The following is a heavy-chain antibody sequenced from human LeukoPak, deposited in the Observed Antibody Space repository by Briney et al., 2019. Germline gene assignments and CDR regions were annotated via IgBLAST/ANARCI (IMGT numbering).Heavy chain of an antibody. D-gene: IGHD2-8*01. CDR2: INPSGGST. Sequence: ASVKVSCKASGYTFTSYYMHWVRQAPGQGLEWMGIINPSGGSTSYAQKFQGRVTMTRDTSTSTVYMELSSLRSEDTAVYYCARAWQNGWVGLYYYYGMDVWGQGTTVTVSS. V-gene: IGHV1-46*01. CDR3: ARAWQNGWVGLYYYYGMDV. CDR1: GYTFTSYY. J-gene: IGHJ6*02.